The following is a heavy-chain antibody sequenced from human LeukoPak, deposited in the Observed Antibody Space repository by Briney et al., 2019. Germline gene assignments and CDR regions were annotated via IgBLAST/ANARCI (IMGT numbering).Heavy chain of an antibody. D-gene: IGHD4-17*01. Sequence: GGSLRLSCAASGFTFDDYAMPWVRQAPGKGLEWVSGISWNSGSIGYADSVKGRFTISRDNAKNSLYLQMNSLRAEDTALYYCAKDTTVAGFQFDYWGQGTLVTVSS. CDR2: ISWNSGSI. CDR3: AKDTTVAGFQFDY. V-gene: IGHV3-9*01. CDR1: GFTFDDYA. J-gene: IGHJ4*02.